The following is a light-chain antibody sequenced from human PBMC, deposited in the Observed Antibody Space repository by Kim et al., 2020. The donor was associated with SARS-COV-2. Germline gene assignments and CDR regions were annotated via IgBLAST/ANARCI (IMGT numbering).Light chain of an antibody. CDR2: AAS. CDR3: QKYNSDPWT. V-gene: IGKV1-27*01. J-gene: IGKJ1*01. CDR1: QDIANS. Sequence: DIQMTQSPSSLSASVGDRVTITCRASQDIANSLAWYQQKPGKVPKLLIYAASTLQSGVPSRFSGSGSGTQFTLTIGSLQTEDVATYYCQKYNSDPWTFGPGTKVDIK.